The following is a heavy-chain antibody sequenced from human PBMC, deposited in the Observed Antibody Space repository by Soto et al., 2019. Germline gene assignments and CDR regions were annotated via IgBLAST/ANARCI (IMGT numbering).Heavy chain of an antibody. J-gene: IGHJ6*02. D-gene: IGHD3-16*01. CDR2: ISYDGSNK. CDR3: ARDLTMGDYYYGMDV. V-gene: IGHV3-30-3*01. Sequence: GGSLRLSCAASGFTFSSYAMHWVRQAPGKGLEWVAVISYDGSNKYYADSVKGRFTISRDNSKNTLYLQMNSLRAEDTAVYYCARDLTMGDYYYGMDVWGQGTTVTVSS. CDR1: GFTFSSYA.